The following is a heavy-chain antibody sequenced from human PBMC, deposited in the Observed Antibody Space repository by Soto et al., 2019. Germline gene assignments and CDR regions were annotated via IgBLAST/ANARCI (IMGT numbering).Heavy chain of an antibody. CDR2: INAGNGNT. V-gene: IGHV1-3*01. CDR1: GYTFTSYA. Sequence: QVQLVQSGAEVKKPGASVKVSCKASGYTFTSYAVHWVRQAPGQRLEWMGWINAGNGNTKYSQKFQGRVTITRDTSASTAYMELSSLRSEDTAVYYCARGYGGYFHWFDPWGQGTLVTVSS. J-gene: IGHJ5*02. D-gene: IGHD5-12*01. CDR3: ARGYGGYFHWFDP.